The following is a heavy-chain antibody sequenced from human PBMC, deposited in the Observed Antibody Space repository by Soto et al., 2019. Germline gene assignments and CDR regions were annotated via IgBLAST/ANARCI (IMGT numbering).Heavy chain of an antibody. D-gene: IGHD2-15*01. J-gene: IGHJ4*02. CDR1: GYTLTELS. CDR2: FDPEDGET. CDR3: ATVTAWSLLLDY. V-gene: IGHV1-24*01. Sequence: AASVKVSCKVSGYTLTELSMHWVRQAPGKGLEWMGGFDPEDGETIYAQKFQGRVTMTEDTSTDTDYMELSSLRSEDTAVYYCATVTAWSLLLDYWGQGTLVTVSS.